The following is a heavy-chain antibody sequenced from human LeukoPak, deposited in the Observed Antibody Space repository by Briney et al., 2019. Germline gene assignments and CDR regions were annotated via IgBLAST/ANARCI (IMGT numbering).Heavy chain of an antibody. CDR3: ATFSSSFNYCDH. D-gene: IGHD6-13*01. J-gene: IGHJ4*02. Sequence: GASVKVSCKVSGYSLTELSMDWVRQRPGKGQERKGGFDPEYGESIYAQNFQGRDTMNDDTPTDTAYMELSNLRSEDTAVYYSATFSSSFNYCDHWGQGTLVTVSS. CDR2: FDPEYGES. CDR1: GYSLTELS. V-gene: IGHV1-24*01.